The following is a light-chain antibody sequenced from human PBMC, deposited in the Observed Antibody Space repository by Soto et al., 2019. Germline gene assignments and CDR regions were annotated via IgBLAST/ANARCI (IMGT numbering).Light chain of an antibody. Sequence: QSALTQPASVSGSPGQSITISCTGTSSDVGGYNYVSWYQHHPGKAPKLLIYEVSNRPSGVSNRFSGSKSGNTASLTTSGLQAEDDADYYCSSYTTSSTPWVFGGGTKLTVL. J-gene: IGLJ3*02. V-gene: IGLV2-14*01. CDR2: EVS. CDR3: SSYTTSSTPWV. CDR1: SSDVGGYNY.